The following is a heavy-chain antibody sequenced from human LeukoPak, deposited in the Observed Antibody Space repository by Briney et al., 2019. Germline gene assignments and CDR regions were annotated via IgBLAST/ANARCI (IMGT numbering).Heavy chain of an antibody. CDR3: AKDTPRGYNYGYFDY. J-gene: IGHJ4*02. V-gene: IGHV3-7*03. CDR1: GFNFDNFW. CDR2: IREDGGKQ. Sequence: PGGSLRLSCAASGFNFDNFWMSWVRQAPGKSLEWVANIREDGGKQNYVDSVKGRFTISRDNSKNTLYLQMNSLRAEDTAVYYCAKDTPRGYNYGYFDYWGQETLLTVSS. D-gene: IGHD5-18*01.